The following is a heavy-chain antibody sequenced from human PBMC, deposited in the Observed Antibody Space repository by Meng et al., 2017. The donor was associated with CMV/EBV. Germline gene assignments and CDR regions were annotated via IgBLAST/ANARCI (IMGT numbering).Heavy chain of an antibody. J-gene: IGHJ1*01. D-gene: IGHD4-17*01. CDR3: TRRYDYGEYFQH. CDR2: IRSRASSYAT. V-gene: IGHV3-73*01. CDR1: GFTFSGSA. Sequence: SGFTFSGSAMHWVRQASGKGLEWVGRIRSRASSYATAYAASVKGRFTISRDDSKNTAYLQMNSLKTEDTAVYYCTRRYDYGEYFQHWGQGTLVTVSS.